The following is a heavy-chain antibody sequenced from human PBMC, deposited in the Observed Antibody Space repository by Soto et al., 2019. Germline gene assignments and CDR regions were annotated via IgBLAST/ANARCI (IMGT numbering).Heavy chain of an antibody. J-gene: IGHJ4*02. CDR3: AKESGAPAGTAEY. V-gene: IGHV4-4*07. Sequence: QVQLQESGPGLVKPSETLSLTCTVSGASFSNSYWSWIRRPAGKGLEWIGRISASGNTNYNPSLKSRVTMPIDTSKNQFSLKVTSVTAADTALYYCAKESGAPAGTAEYWGQGILVTVSS. CDR1: GASFSNSY. CDR2: ISASGNT. D-gene: IGHD1-1*01.